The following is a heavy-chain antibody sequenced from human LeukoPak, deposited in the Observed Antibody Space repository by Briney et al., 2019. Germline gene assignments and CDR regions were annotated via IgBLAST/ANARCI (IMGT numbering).Heavy chain of an antibody. D-gene: IGHD3-10*01. V-gene: IGHV3-7*01. CDR3: ARGGRPDY. CDR1: GFTFSSSW. J-gene: IGHJ4*02. Sequence: GGSLRLSCATSGFTFSSSWMSWVRQAPGKGLECVANIKEDGREKYYVDSVKGRFTISRDNAKDSLYLQMSSLRAEDTAVYYCARGGRPDYWGQGTLVTVSS. CDR2: IKEDGREK.